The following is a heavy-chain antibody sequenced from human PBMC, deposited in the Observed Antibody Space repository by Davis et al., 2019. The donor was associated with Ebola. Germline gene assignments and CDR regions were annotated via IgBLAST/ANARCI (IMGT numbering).Heavy chain of an antibody. J-gene: IGHJ4*02. CDR1: GGSFSGYY. CDR3: ARFDVDIVGSALDY. Sequence: SETLSLTCAVYGGSFSGYYWNWIRQPPGKGLEWIGAINQSGNTNYNPSLKSRVTMSVDTSKSHFSLKLSSVTAADTAVYYCARFDVDIVGSALDYWGQGALVTVSS. V-gene: IGHV4-34*01. CDR2: INQSGNT. D-gene: IGHD5-12*01.